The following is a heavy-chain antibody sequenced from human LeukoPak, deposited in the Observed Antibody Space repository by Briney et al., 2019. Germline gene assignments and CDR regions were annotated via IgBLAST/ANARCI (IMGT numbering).Heavy chain of an antibody. V-gene: IGHV3-30-3*01. Sequence: GGSLRLSCAASGFTFSSYAMHWVRQAPGKGLEWVAVISYDGSNKYYADSVKGRFTISRDNSKNTLYLQMNSLRAEDTAVYYCARTPLLEEYDSSGYFDYWGQGTLVTVSS. J-gene: IGHJ4*02. CDR1: GFTFSSYA. CDR2: ISYDGSNK. CDR3: ARTPLLEEYDSSGYFDY. D-gene: IGHD3-22*01.